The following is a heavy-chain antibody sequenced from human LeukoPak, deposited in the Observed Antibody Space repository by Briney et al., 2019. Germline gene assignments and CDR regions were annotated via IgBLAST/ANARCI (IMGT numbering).Heavy chain of an antibody. V-gene: IGHV3-11*01. CDR1: GFTFSDYY. CDR2: ISSSGSTI. CDR3: ARDGYNYYYYYYMDV. J-gene: IGHJ6*03. Sequence: GGSLRLSCAASGFTFSDYYMSWIRQAPGKGLEWVSYISSSGSTIYYADSVKGRFTISRDNAKNSPYLQMNSLRAEDTAVYYCARDGYNYYYYYYMDVWGKGTTVTISS. D-gene: IGHD5-24*01.